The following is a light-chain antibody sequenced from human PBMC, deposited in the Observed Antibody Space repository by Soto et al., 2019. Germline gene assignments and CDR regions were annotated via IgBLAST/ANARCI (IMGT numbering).Light chain of an antibody. CDR2: AAS. V-gene: IGKV1-39*01. Sequence: DIQMTQSPSSLSASVGDRVTITCRASQSISSYLNWNQQKPGKAPKLLIYAASSLQSGVPSRFSGSGSGTDFTLTISNLQPEDFATYYCQQSYSTPWTFGKGTKVEIK. J-gene: IGKJ1*01. CDR3: QQSYSTPWT. CDR1: QSISSY.